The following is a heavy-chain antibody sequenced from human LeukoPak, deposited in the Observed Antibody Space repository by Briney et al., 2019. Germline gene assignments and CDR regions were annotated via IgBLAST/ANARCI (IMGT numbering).Heavy chain of an antibody. D-gene: IGHD1-26*01. J-gene: IGHJ4*02. CDR2: IRSKAYGGTT. CDR1: GFTFGDYA. V-gene: IGHV3-49*04. CDR3: AKGIVGSTKFDY. Sequence: GGSLRLSCTASGFTFGDYAMSWVRQAPGKGLEWVGFIRSKAYGGTTEYAASVKGRFTISRDDSKSIAYLQMNSLRAEDTAVYYCAKGIVGSTKFDYWGQGTLVTVSS.